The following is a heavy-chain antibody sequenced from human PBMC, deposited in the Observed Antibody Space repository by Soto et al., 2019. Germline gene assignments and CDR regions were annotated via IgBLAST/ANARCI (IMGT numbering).Heavy chain of an antibody. CDR2: IYPGDSDT. Sequence: PGESLKISCKGSGYSFTSYWIGWVRQMPGKGLEWMGIIYPGDSDTRYSPSFQGQVTISADKSISTAYLQWSSLKASDTAMYYCARSTAILPSANYYYYYGMEVWGQGTTVTVSS. J-gene: IGHJ6*02. V-gene: IGHV5-51*01. CDR1: GYSFTSYW. CDR3: ARSTAILPSANYYYYYGMEV. D-gene: IGHD2-8*02.